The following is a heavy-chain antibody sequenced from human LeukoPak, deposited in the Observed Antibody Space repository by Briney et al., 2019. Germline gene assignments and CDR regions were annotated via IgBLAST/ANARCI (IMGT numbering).Heavy chain of an antibody. D-gene: IGHD1-1*01. J-gene: IGHJ4*02. CDR3: VTYGSPWNRVDH. Sequence: GGSLRLSCAASGFTFSRYSMNWVRQAPGKGLERVASMSSSTTHINYADSVNGRFTISRDNTNNLLFLQMNSVRAEDTAVYYCVTYGSPWNRVDHWGQGTLVTVSS. V-gene: IGHV3-21*01. CDR1: GFTFSRYS. CDR2: MSSSTTHI.